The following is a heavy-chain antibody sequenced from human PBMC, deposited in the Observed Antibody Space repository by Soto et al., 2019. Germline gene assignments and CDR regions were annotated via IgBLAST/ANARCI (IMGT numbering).Heavy chain of an antibody. D-gene: IGHD6-13*01. CDR3: ARGGYSSSWYDY. CDR1: GGSISSSSYY. CDR2: IYYSGST. Sequence: PSETLSLTCTVSGGSISSSSYYWGWIRQPPGKGLEWIGSIYYSGSTYYNPSLKSRVTISVDTSKNQFSLKLSSVTAADTAVYYCARGGYSSSWYDYWSQGTLVTVSS. V-gene: IGHV4-39*01. J-gene: IGHJ4*02.